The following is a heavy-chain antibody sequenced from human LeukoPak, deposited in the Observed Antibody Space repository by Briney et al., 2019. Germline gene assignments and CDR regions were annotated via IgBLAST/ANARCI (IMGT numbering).Heavy chain of an antibody. D-gene: IGHD4-17*01. CDR2: VNIDGSST. J-gene: IGHJ4*02. CDR3: ARSGGPTTVFDD. CDR1: GFTFSSYS. Sequence: GGSLRLSCAASGFTFSSYSMNWVRQAPGKGLVWVSRVNIDGSSTYYADSVKGRFTVSRDNAENTVYLQMNSLGAEDTAVYFCARSGGPTTVFDDWGQGTLVTVSS. V-gene: IGHV3-74*01.